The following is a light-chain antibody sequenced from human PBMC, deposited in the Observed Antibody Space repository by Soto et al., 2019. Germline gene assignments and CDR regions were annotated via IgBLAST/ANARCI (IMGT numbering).Light chain of an antibody. CDR3: QQRSSWPPT. CDR1: QSVSSSY. CDR2: DAS. J-gene: IGKJ5*01. Sequence: EIVLTQSPGTLSLSPGERATLSCRASQSVSSSYLAWYQQKPGQAPRPLIYDASNRATGVPARFSGSGSGTDFTLTISSLEPEDFAVYYCQQRSSWPPTFGQGTRLEIK. V-gene: IGKV3D-20*02.